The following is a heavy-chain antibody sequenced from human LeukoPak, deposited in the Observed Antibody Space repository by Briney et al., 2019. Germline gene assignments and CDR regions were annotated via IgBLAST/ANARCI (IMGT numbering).Heavy chain of an antibody. Sequence: ASVKVSCKASGYIFTDYYMHWVRQDPGQGLEWMGWFNPASGGTKYAQKFQGRVTMTRDTSINTAYMELSSLGLDDTAVYYCARGLYYGGNQRAHDAFDIWGQGTLVTVSS. D-gene: IGHD4-23*01. J-gene: IGHJ3*02. CDR3: ARGLYYGGNQRAHDAFDI. V-gene: IGHV1-2*02. CDR1: GYIFTDYY. CDR2: FNPASGGT.